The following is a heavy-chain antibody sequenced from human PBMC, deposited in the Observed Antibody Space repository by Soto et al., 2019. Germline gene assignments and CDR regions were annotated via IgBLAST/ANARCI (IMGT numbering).Heavy chain of an antibody. J-gene: IGHJ4*02. CDR2: INQDGGGT. D-gene: IGHD6-19*01. V-gene: IGHV3-7*03. CDR1: GFTFISSF. CDR3: ARYFRGSGRYFFDY. Sequence: GGSLRLSCVASGFTFISSFMGWVRQAPGKGLEWVANINQDGGGTYYVDSVEGRFTISRDNAKDSLYLQMNSLRGEDTAVYYWARYFRGSGRYFFDYWGQGTLVTVS.